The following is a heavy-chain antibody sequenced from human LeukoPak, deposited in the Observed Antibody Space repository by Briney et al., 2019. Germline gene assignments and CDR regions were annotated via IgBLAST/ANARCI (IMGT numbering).Heavy chain of an antibody. V-gene: IGHV3-30*03. CDR1: GFTFSSYG. J-gene: IGHJ4*02. CDR3: ARGNIKFDY. CDR2: ISYDGSNK. Sequence: PGGSLRLSCAASGFTFSSYGMHWVRQAPGKGLEWVAVISYDGSNKYYADSVKGRFTISRDNSKNTLYLQMNSLRAEDTAVYYCARGNIKFDYWGQGTLVTVSS.